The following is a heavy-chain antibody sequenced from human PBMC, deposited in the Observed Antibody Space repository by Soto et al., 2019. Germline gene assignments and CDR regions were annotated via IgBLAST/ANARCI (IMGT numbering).Heavy chain of an antibody. Sequence: ASVKVSFKASGYTLTGYYMHWVRQAPGQGPEWMGCINPNSGGTNYAQKFQGRVTMTRDTSISTAYMEMSRLRSDDTAVYYCAKAAYGSGSYYNYFDYCGQGILVTVSS. CDR3: AKAAYGSGSYYNYFDY. CDR1: GYTLTGYY. V-gene: IGHV1-2*02. D-gene: IGHD3-10*01. CDR2: INPNSGGT. J-gene: IGHJ4*02.